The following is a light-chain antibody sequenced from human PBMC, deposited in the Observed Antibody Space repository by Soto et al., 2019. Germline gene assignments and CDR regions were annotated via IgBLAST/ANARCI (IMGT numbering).Light chain of an antibody. CDR2: DAS. CDR3: QQYGGSPT. CDR1: QSVSSSY. Sequence: EIVLTQSPGTRSLSPGERATLSCRASQSVSSSYLAWYQKKPGQAPRLLIYDASSRATGIPDRFSGSGSGTDFTLTIRRLEPEECGVYYCQQYGGSPTFGGGTKVEIK. J-gene: IGKJ4*01. V-gene: IGKV3-20*01.